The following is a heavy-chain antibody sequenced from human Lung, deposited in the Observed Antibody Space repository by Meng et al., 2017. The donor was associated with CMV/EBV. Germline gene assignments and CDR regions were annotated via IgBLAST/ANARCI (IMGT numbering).Heavy chain of an antibody. Sequence: GESLKISCAAPGFTFSSYEMNWVRQAPGKGLEWVSYISSSGSTIHYADSVKGRFTISRDNAKESLYLQMNSLRAEDTAIYYCARDTGWDLHPYYFDYWGQGTLVTVSS. J-gene: IGHJ4*02. D-gene: IGHD3-16*01. V-gene: IGHV3-48*03. CDR1: GFTFSSYE. CDR2: ISSSGSTI. CDR3: ARDTGWDLHPYYFDY.